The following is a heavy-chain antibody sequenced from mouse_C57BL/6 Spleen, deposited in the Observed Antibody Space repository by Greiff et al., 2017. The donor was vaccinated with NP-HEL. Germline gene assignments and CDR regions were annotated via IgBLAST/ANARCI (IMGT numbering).Heavy chain of an antibody. V-gene: IGHV5-6*01. D-gene: IGHD2-12*01. CDR2: ISSGGSYT. J-gene: IGHJ2*01. CDR1: GFTFSSYG. CDR3: ARPYDGAFDY. Sequence: EVQVVESGGDLVKPGGSLKLSCAASGFTFSSYGMSWVRQTPDKRLEWVATISSGGSYTYYPDSVKGRFTISRDNAKNTLYLQMSSLKSEDTAMYYCARPYDGAFDYWGQGTTLTVSS.